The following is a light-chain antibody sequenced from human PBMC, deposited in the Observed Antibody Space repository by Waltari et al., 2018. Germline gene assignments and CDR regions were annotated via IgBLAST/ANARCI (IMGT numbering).Light chain of an antibody. V-gene: IGKV3-20*01. Sequence: SCRASHSVRSNYLAWYQQKPGQAPRLLIYGASNRATGIPDRFSGSGSGTDFTLTISRLEPEDFAVYYCQQSTDFPYTFGQGTKLEF. J-gene: IGKJ2*01. CDR1: HSVRSNY. CDR3: QQSTDFPYT. CDR2: GAS.